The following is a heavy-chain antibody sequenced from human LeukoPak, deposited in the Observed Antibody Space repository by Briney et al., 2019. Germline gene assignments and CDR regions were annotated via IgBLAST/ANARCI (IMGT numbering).Heavy chain of an antibody. J-gene: IGHJ4*02. V-gene: IGHV3-33*01. Sequence: GGSLRLSCAASGFTFSSYGMHWVRQAPGKGLEWVAVIWYDGSNKYCADSVKGRFTISRDNAKNTLYLQMDSLRAEDTAVYYCARDLNRRVFTDYWGQGTLVTVSS. CDR2: IWYDGSNK. CDR3: ARDLNRRVFTDY. CDR1: GFTFSSYG.